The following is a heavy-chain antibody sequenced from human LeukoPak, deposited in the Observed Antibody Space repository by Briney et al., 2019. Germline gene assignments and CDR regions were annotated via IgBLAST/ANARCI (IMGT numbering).Heavy chain of an antibody. CDR3: AKDGGDYFDY. D-gene: IGHD4-17*01. V-gene: IGHV3-23*01. Sequence: GGSLRLSCAASGFTFTSYAMSWARQAPGKGLEWVSVISGSGGSTYYADSVKGRFTISRDNSKNTLYLQMNSLRAEDTAVYYCAKDGGDYFDYWGQGTLVTVSS. J-gene: IGHJ4*02. CDR2: ISGSGGST. CDR1: GFTFTSYA.